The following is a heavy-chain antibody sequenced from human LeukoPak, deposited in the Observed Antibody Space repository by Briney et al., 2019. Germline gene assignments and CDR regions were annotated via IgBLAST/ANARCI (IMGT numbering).Heavy chain of an antibody. J-gene: IGHJ4*02. CDR3: ARFGYDILTGYMYYFDY. CDR2: VYYSGVT. CDR1: GGSISTYY. Sequence: SETLSLTCSVSGGSISTYYWSWIRQPPGKGLEWIGYVYYSGVTNYSPSLRSRVTISVDTSKNQFSLKLSSVTAADTAVYYCARFGYDILTGYMYYFDYWGQGTLVTVSS. V-gene: IGHV4-59*08. D-gene: IGHD3-9*01.